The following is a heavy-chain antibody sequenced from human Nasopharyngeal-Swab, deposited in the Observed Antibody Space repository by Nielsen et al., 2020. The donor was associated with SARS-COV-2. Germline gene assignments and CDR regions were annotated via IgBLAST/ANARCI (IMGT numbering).Heavy chain of an antibody. Sequence: GESLKISCAVSGFTFTNYWMHWVRRTPGKGLVWVSRINIDGSRTGYADSVKGRFTISRDNSKNTLYLQMNSLRAEDTAVYYCARDRLEYDFWSGLRYYYGMDVWGQGTTVTVSS. V-gene: IGHV3-74*01. D-gene: IGHD3-3*01. CDR3: ARDRLEYDFWSGLRYYYGMDV. CDR1: GFTFTNYW. J-gene: IGHJ6*02. CDR2: INIDGSRT.